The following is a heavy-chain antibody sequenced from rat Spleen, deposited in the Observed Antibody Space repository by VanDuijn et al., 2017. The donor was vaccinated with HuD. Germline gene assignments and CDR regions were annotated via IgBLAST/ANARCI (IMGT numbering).Heavy chain of an antibody. D-gene: IGHD1-7*01. Sequence: EVQLQESGPGLVKPSQSLSLTCSVTGYSITNNYWGWIRKFPGDNLEWMGYISYSGGTNYNPSLKSRISITRDTSKNQFFLQLNSVTTEDTATYYCARYRNTMGLFDYWGQGVMVTVSS. J-gene: IGHJ2*01. CDR3: ARYRNTMGLFDY. V-gene: IGHV3-1*01. CDR1: GYSITNNY. CDR2: ISYSGGT.